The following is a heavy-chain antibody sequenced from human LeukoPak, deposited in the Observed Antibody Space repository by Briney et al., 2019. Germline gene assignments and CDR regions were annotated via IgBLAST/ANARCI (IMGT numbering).Heavy chain of an antibody. V-gene: IGHV1-46*01. CDR1: GYTFTNYY. J-gene: IGHJ3*02. Sequence: ASVKVSCKASGYTFTNYYMHWVRQAPGQGLEWMGIINPSGGSTSYAQKSQGRVTMTTDTSTSTVHLELSSLRSDDTAVYYCARATGDRAVIVQNDAFDIWGQGTMVIVSS. CDR3: ARATGDRAVIVQNDAFDI. CDR2: INPSGGST. D-gene: IGHD3-10*01.